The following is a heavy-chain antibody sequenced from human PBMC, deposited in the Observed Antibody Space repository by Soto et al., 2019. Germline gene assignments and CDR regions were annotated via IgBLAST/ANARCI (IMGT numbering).Heavy chain of an antibody. D-gene: IGHD2-2*01. V-gene: IGHV1-46*01. J-gene: IGHJ6*03. Sequence: ASVKVSCKASGYIFTNYYIHWVRQAPGQGLEWMAIINPLPTSGNTNYAQKLQGRVTMTTDTSTSTAYMELRSLRSDDTAVYYCARDLPPPVVVPAAIIQKQPREDLHYYYYMDVWGKGTTVTVSS. CDR1: GYIFTNYY. CDR2: INPLPTSGNT. CDR3: ARDLPPPVVVPAAIIQKQPREDLHYYYYMDV.